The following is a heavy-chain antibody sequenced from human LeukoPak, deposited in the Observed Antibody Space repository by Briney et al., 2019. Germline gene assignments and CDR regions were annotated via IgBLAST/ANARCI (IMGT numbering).Heavy chain of an antibody. CDR2: FDPGDGET. CDR1: GYTLTELS. V-gene: IGHV1-24*01. D-gene: IGHD2-2*01. J-gene: IGHJ3*02. Sequence: ASVKVSCKVSGYTLTELSMHWVRQAPGKGLEWMGGFDPGDGETIYAQKFQGRVTMTEDTSTDTAYMELSSLRSEDTAVYYCATTPSTYGAFDIWGQGTMVTVSS. CDR3: ATTPSTYGAFDI.